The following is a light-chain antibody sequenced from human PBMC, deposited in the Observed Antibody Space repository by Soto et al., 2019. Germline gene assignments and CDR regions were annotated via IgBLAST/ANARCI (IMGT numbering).Light chain of an antibody. J-gene: IGKJ1*01. CDR2: DAS. V-gene: IGKV1-5*01. CDR3: QHYNSNSGT. CDR1: QRMSGF. Sequence: DIQMTQSPSTLSASVGDRVTITCRASQRMSGFLAWYQQKPGKAPQLLISDASSLESGVPSRFSGGGSGTAFTLTISSLQPEDFATYYCQHYNSNSGTFGPRTKVDLK.